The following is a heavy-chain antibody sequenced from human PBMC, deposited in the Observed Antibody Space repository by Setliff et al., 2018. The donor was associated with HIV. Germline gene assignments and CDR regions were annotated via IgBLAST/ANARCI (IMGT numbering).Heavy chain of an antibody. V-gene: IGHV4-39*01. CDR1: GGSISSSSYY. D-gene: IGHD6-13*01. CDR3: AGQNRIAAAGTEIDY. CDR2: IYYSGIT. J-gene: IGHJ4*02. Sequence: PSETLSLTCTVSGGSISSSSYYWGWIRQPPGKGLEWIGSIYYSGITYYNPSLKSRVTISVDTSKNQFSLKLSSVTAADTAVYNCAGQNRIAAAGTEIDYWGRGTLVTVSS.